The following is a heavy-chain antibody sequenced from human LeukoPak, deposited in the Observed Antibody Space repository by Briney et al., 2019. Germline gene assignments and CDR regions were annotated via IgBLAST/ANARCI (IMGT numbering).Heavy chain of an antibody. CDR3: ASSPLYYYDSSGYYSY. V-gene: IGHV4-34*01. D-gene: IGHD3-22*01. CDR1: GGSFSGYY. CDR2: INHSGST. Sequence: SGTLSLTCAVYGGSFSGYYWSWIRQPPGKGLEWIGEINHSGSTNYNPSLKSRVTISVDTSKNQFSLKLSSVTAADTAVYYCASSPLYYYDSSGYYSYWGQGTLVTVSS. J-gene: IGHJ4*02.